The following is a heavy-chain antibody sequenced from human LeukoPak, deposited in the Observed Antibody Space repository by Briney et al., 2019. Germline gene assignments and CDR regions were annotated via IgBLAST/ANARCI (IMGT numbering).Heavy chain of an antibody. CDR1: GGTFSSYA. CDR3: ARPGDSAGPTPDY. D-gene: IGHD6-13*01. V-gene: IGHV1-69*04. Sequence: GASVKVSCKASGGTFSSYAISWVRQAPGQGLEWMGRIIPILGIANYAQKFQGRVTITADKSTSTAYMELSSLRSEDTAVYYCARPGDSAGPTPDYWGQGTLVTVSS. CDR2: IIPILGIA. J-gene: IGHJ4*02.